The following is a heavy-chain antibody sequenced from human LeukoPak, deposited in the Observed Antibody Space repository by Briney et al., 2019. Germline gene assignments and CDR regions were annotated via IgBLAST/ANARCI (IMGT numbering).Heavy chain of an antibody. CDR2: IRAHNGDT. Sequence: ASVKVSCKTSGYTFTRYAISWVRQAPGQGLEWMGWIRAHNGDTNHAQQLQGRVTMTTDTSTRTAYMELRSLRSEDTAVYYCARGEFICTINTCYASALDSWGQGCLVTVSS. CDR3: ARGEFICTINTCYASALDS. D-gene: IGHD2-2*01. CDR1: GYTFTRYA. J-gene: IGHJ4*02. V-gene: IGHV1-18*01.